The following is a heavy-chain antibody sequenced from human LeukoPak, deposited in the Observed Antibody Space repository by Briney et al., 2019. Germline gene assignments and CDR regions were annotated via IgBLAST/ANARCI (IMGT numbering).Heavy chain of an antibody. D-gene: IGHD2-2*01. CDR2: ISYDGSNK. V-gene: IGHV3-30*04. J-gene: IGHJ4*02. Sequence: GRSLRLSCAASGFTFSSYAMHWVRQAPGKGLEWEAVISYDGSNKYYADSVKGRFTISRDNSKNTLYLQMNSLRAEDTAVYYCARDPYTVVVPAADYWGQGILVTVSS. CDR3: ARDPYTVVVPAADY. CDR1: GFTFSSYA.